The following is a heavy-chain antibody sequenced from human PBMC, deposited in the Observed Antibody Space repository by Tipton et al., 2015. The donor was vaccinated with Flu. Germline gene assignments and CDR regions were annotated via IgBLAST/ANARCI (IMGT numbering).Heavy chain of an antibody. CDR3: ARIEVGGYDYPDYFDY. J-gene: IGHJ4*02. CDR1: GGSINSYF. V-gene: IGHV4-59*01. Sequence: GSLRLSCSVSGGSINSYFWSWIRQPPGKGLEWIGYIYYNGRTTYNPSLESRVTISVDTSKNQFSLKLSSVTAADTGMYYCARIEVGGYDYPDYFDYWGQGTLVTVSS. CDR2: IYYNGRT. D-gene: IGHD5-12*01.